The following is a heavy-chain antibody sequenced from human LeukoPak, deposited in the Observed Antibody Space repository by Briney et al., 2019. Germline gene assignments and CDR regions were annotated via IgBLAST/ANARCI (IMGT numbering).Heavy chain of an antibody. Sequence: ASETLSLTCTVSGGSISSYYWSWIRQPPGKGLEWIGYIYYSGSTNYSPSLKSRVTISVDTSKNQFSLKLSSVTAADTAVYYCASLDYYGSGSPNWGQGTLVTVSS. J-gene: IGHJ4*02. CDR3: ASLDYYGSGSPN. D-gene: IGHD3-10*01. CDR1: GGSISSYY. CDR2: IYYSGST. V-gene: IGHV4-59*01.